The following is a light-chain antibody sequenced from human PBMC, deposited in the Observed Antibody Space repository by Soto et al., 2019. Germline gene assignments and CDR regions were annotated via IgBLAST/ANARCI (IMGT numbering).Light chain of an antibody. CDR1: QSVSSY. J-gene: IGKJ1*01. CDR2: DAS. Sequence: EIVLTQSPATLSLSPGERATLSCRASQSVSSYLAWYQQKPGQAPRLLIYDASNRATGIPARFSGSGSGTDFTLTISSLEAEDSAVYYCQQARTFGQGTKVEIK. CDR3: QQART. V-gene: IGKV3-11*01.